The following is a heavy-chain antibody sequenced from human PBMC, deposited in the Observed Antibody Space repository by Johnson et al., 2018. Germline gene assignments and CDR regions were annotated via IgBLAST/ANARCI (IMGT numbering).Heavy chain of an antibody. CDR3: AREVAVTGTGAFDI. Sequence: EVQLVETGGGLVQSGGSLRLSCAASGFTFSSYAMSWVRQAPGTGLEWVSYISGAKTYYADSVKGRFTISRDNAKNSLFLQMKTLRAEETAVYYCAREVAVTGTGAFDIWGQGTMVTVSS. CDR2: ISGAKT. J-gene: IGHJ3*02. CDR1: GFTFSSYA. D-gene: IGHD6-19*01. V-gene: IGHV3-48*04.